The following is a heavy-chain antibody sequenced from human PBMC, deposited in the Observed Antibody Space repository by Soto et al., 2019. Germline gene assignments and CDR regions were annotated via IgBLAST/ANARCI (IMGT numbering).Heavy chain of an antibody. CDR3: ARQYDFWSANMLGNQGAWFDP. D-gene: IGHD3-3*01. Sequence: QLQLQESGPGLVKPSETLSLTCTVSGGSISSSSYYWGWIRQPPGKGLEWIGSIYYSGSTYYNPSLKSRVTLSVDTSKNQFSLKLSAVTAADTAVYYCARQYDFWSANMLGNQGAWFDPWGQGTLVTVSS. CDR1: GGSISSSSYY. CDR2: IYYSGST. J-gene: IGHJ5*02. V-gene: IGHV4-39*01.